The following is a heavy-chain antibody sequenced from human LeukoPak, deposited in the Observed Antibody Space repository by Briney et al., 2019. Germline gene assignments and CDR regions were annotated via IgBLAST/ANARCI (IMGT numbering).Heavy chain of an antibody. CDR1: GGSISSYY. J-gene: IGHJ6*02. CDR2: IYYSGST. D-gene: IGHD3-3*01. V-gene: IGHV4-59*01. CDR3: ARVDDFWSGHYYYGMDV. Sequence: PSETLSLTCTVSGGSISSYYWSWIRQPPGKGLEWIGYIYYSGSTNYNPSLKSRVTISVDTSKNQFSLKLISVTAADTAVYYCARVDDFWSGHYYYGMDVWGQGTTVTVSS.